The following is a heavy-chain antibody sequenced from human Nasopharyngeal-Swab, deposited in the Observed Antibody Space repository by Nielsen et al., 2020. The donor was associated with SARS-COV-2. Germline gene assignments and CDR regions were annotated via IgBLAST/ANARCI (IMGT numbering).Heavy chain of an antibody. CDR2: ISSGSSYI. J-gene: IGHJ5*02. CDR3: ARGGVRSYWFDP. Sequence: GGSLRLSCAASGFTFSSYSMNWVRQAPGKGLEWVSSISSGSSYIYYADSVKGRFTTSRDNAKNSLYLQMNSLRAEDTGVYYCARGGVRSYWFDPWGQGTLVTVSS. V-gene: IGHV3-21*01. CDR1: GFTFSSYS. D-gene: IGHD3-16*01.